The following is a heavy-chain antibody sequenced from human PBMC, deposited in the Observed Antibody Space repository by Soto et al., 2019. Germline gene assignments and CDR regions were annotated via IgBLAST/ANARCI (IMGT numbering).Heavy chain of an antibody. D-gene: IGHD5-18*01. Sequence: EVTLLESGGGFVQPGGSLSLSCAASGFTFSSYALNWVRQAPGKGLEWVSAISGRGGSTYYADSVKGRFTIARDNSKNTLYLQMHSLRAEDTYVYYCAKDRHRVQLHHFDNWGQGTLVTFSS. CDR3: AKDRHRVQLHHFDN. V-gene: IGHV3-23*01. CDR1: GFTFSSYA. CDR2: ISGRGGST. J-gene: IGHJ4*02.